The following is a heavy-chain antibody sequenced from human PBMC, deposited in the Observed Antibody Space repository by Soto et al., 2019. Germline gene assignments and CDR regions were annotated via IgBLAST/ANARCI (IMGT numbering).Heavy chain of an antibody. Sequence: ASVKVSCKVSGYTLTELSMHWVRQAPGKGLEWMGGFDPEDGETIYAQKFQGRVTMTEDTSTDTAYMELSRLRSEDTAVYYCATGGLGYCSSTSCSNFDYWGQGTLVTVSS. CDR2: FDPEDGET. V-gene: IGHV1-24*01. CDR1: GYTLTELS. D-gene: IGHD2-2*01. J-gene: IGHJ4*02. CDR3: ATGGLGYCSSTSCSNFDY.